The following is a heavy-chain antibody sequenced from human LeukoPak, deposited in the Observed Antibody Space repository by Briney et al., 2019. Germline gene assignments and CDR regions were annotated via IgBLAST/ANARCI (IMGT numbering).Heavy chain of an antibody. CDR2: ISWNSGSI. CDR3: ATDRATQYFDY. CDR1: GFTFDDYA. D-gene: IGHD2-15*01. Sequence: PGGSLRLSCAASGFTFDDYAMHWVRQAPGKGLEWVSGISWNSGSIGYADSVKGRFTISRDNSRNTLFLQMNSLRAEDTAVYYCATDRATQYFDYWGQGTLVSVSS. J-gene: IGHJ4*02. V-gene: IGHV3-9*01.